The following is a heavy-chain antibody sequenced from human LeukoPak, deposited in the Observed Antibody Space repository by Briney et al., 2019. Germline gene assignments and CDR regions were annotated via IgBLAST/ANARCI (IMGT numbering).Heavy chain of an antibody. V-gene: IGHV1-8*01. CDR3: AIRTIRTWIHPRRFDP. Sequence: ASVKVSCKASGYTFTSYDINWVRQATGQGLEWMGWMNPNSGNTGYAQKFQGRVTMTRNTSISTAYMELSSLRSEDTAVYYCAIRTIRTWIHPRRFDPWGQGTLITVSS. CDR2: MNPNSGNT. CDR1: GYTFTSYD. J-gene: IGHJ5*02. D-gene: IGHD5-18*01.